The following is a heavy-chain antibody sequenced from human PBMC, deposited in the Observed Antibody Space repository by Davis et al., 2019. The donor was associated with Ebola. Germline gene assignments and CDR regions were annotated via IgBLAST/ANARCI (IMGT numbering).Heavy chain of an antibody. V-gene: IGHV1-69*04. CDR1: GGTFSSYT. CDR2: IIPILGIA. D-gene: IGHD2-21*02. Sequence: SVKVSCKASGGTFSSYTISWVRQAPGQGLEWMGRIIPILGIANYAQKFQGRVTMTRDTSTSTVYMELSSLRSEDTAVYYCAREPIVVVTALYYYYGMDVWGKGTTVTVSS. J-gene: IGHJ6*04. CDR3: AREPIVVVTALYYYYGMDV.